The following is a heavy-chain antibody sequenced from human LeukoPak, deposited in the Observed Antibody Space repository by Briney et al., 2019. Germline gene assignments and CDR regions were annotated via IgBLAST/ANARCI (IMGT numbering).Heavy chain of an antibody. D-gene: IGHD5-24*01. Sequence: GGSLRLSCAASGFIFSSYVMSWVRQAPGKGLEWVSSVSGNGGSTYYADSVKGRFTISRDNSKNTLFLQVNSLRVEDTAVYYCAKVEMSSVQGPFDYWGQGTLVTVSS. J-gene: IGHJ4*02. CDR3: AKVEMSSVQGPFDY. CDR1: GFIFSSYV. CDR2: VSGNGGST. V-gene: IGHV3-23*01.